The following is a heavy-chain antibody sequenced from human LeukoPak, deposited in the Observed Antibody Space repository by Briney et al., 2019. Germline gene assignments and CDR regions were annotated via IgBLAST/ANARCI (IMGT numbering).Heavy chain of an antibody. CDR2: SIPLLGIT. J-gene: IGHJ5*02. Sequence: GASVKVSCKASGGTFSNYAIGWVRQAPGQGLDWMGRSIPLLGITNYAQKFQGRVTITADKSTSTAYMELSSLRSEDTAVYYCARGSIATPLPTTNWFDPWAREPWSPSPQ. D-gene: IGHD6-6*01. CDR1: GGTFSNYA. V-gene: IGHV1-69*04. CDR3: ARGSIATPLPTTNWFDP.